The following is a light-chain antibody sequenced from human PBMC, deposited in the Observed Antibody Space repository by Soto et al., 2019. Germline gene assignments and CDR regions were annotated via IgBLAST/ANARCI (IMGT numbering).Light chain of an antibody. V-gene: IGLV2-14*01. CDR2: EVS. J-gene: IGLJ2*01. CDR1: SSDIGTYKY. Sequence: QSALTQPASVSGSPGQSITISCTGTSSDIGTYKYVSWLQHHPGKAPKLIIFEVSNRPSGLSDRFSGFKSANTAYLTISGVQPEDEADYRCSSYTTIETVVFGGGTKVTVL. CDR3: SSYTTIETVV.